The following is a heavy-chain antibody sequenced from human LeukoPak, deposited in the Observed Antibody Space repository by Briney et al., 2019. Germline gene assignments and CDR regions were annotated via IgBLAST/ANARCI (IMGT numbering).Heavy chain of an antibody. CDR3: ASGIGHYDSSDPFDY. Sequence: GGSLRLSCAASGFTFSSYAMRWVGQAQGKGVEWGSAISGSGGSTYYADSVKGGFTIYRDNSKNKVYVKMNRLRAEDTAVYYCASGIGHYDSSDPFDYWGQGTLVTVSS. D-gene: IGHD3-22*01. V-gene: IGHV3-23*01. J-gene: IGHJ4*02. CDR2: ISGSGGST. CDR1: GFTFSSYA.